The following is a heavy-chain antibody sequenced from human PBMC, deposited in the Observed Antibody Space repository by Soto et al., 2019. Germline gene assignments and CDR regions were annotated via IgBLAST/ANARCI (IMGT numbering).Heavy chain of an antibody. V-gene: IGHV3-23*01. CDR2: ISASGGST. CDR1: GFTFTNYA. CDR3: AKDQHSPAHAY. J-gene: IGHJ4*02. Sequence: EVQLLESGGGLVQPGESLRLSCAASGFTFTNYAMSWVRQAPGKGLEWVSTISASGGSTYYVDSVKGRFSISRDNSKNTPYMQMSSLRAEDTAVYFCAKDQHSPAHAYWGQGTLVTVSS. D-gene: IGHD3-3*02.